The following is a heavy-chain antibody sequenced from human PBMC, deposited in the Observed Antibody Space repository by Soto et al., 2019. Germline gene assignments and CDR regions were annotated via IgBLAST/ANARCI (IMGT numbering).Heavy chain of an antibody. CDR2: AYWDDDN. CDR1: GFSISTHGVG. J-gene: IGHJ4*02. V-gene: IGHV2-5*02. CDR3: AHRRGGYNWDDGHFDY. Sequence: SGPTLVNPTQTLTLTCAFSGFSISTHGVGVGWIRQPPGKALEWLAFAYWDDDNRYNPSLRSRLTVVKDASKSLVVLLMTNMDPVDTATYYCAHRRGGYNWDDGHFDYWDQGTLVTVSS. D-gene: IGHD1-20*01.